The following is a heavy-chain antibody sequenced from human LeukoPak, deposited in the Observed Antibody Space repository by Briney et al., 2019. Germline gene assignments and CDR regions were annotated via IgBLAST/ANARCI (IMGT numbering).Heavy chain of an antibody. D-gene: IGHD6-19*01. CDR2: ISGSGGST. CDR1: GFTFSSYS. Sequence: QPGGSLRLSCAASGFTFSSYSMNWVRQAPGKGLEWVSAISGSGGSTYYADSVKGRFTISRDNSKNTLYLQMNSLRAEDTAVYYCAKDRAVYSSGWYHIDYWGQGTLVTVSS. V-gene: IGHV3-23*01. J-gene: IGHJ4*02. CDR3: AKDRAVYSSGWYHIDY.